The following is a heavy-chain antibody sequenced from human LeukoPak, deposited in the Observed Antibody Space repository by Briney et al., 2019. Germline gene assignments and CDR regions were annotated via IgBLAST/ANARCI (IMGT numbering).Heavy chain of an antibody. CDR3: ARVTYYYDSSGPDSNWFDP. V-gene: IGHV4-31*03. D-gene: IGHD3-22*01. CDR2: IHHSGST. Sequence: SETLSLTCTVSGGSISSGNYYWSWIRQHPGKGLEWIGYIHHSGSTYYNPSLKSRVTISVDTSKNQFSLKLSSVTAADTAVYYCARVTYYYDSSGPDSNWFDPWGQGTLVTVSS. CDR1: GGSISSGNYY. J-gene: IGHJ5*02.